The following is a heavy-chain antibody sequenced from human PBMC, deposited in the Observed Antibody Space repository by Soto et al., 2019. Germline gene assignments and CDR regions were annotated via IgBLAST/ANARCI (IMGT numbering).Heavy chain of an antibody. CDR3: ARYIYGQGFQA. CDR1: GDIFTNFD. J-gene: IGHJ5*02. CDR2: MRANSGDT. V-gene: IGHV1-8*01. D-gene: IGHD3-3*02. Sequence: QVQLVQPGAEVRKPGASVKVSCKASGDIFTNFDFNWVRQATGQGLEWIGWMRANSGDTGHDQKFQGGVKMTRDTSMSTAYMGLSSLRAEDTAGYYCARYIYGQGFQAWGQGTLVFVSS.